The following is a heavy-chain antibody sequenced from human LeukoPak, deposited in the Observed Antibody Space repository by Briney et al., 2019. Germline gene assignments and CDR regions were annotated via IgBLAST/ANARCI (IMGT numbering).Heavy chain of an antibody. J-gene: IGHJ3*02. CDR1: GYTFTSYY. V-gene: IGHV1-46*01. Sequence: ASVKVSCKASGYTFTSYYMHWVRQAPGQGLEWMGIINPSGGSTSYAQKFQGRVTITADESTSTAYMELSSLRSEDTAVYYCARDSGQWLILASTHDAFDIWGQGTMVTVSS. D-gene: IGHD6-19*01. CDR3: ARDSGQWLILASTHDAFDI. CDR2: INPSGGST.